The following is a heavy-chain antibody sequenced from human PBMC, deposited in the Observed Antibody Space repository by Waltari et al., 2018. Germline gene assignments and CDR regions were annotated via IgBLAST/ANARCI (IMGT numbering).Heavy chain of an antibody. CDR3: AREEDQLLMYDAFDI. J-gene: IGHJ3*02. CDR2: IKQDGSEK. CDR1: GFTFSSYW. V-gene: IGHV3-7*01. Sequence: EVQLVESGGGLVQPGGSLRLSCAASGFTFSSYWMSWVRQAPGKGLEWVANIKQDGSEKYYVDSVKGRFTISRDNAKNSLYLQMNSLRAEDTAVYYCAREEDQLLMYDAFDIWGQGTMVTVSS. D-gene: IGHD2-2*01.